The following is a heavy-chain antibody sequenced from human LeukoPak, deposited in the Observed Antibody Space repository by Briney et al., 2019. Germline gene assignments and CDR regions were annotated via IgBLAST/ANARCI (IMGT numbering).Heavy chain of an antibody. CDR3: ARAGHYFDY. CDR2: IKQDGSEK. D-gene: IGHD1-14*01. Sequence: GGSLRLSCVTSPGYGFTSHWMNWVRQAPGKGLEWVANIKQDGSEKYYVDSVKGRFTISRDNAKNSLYLQMNSLRAEDTAVYYCARAGHYFDYWGQGTLVTVSS. CDR1: PGYGFTSHW. J-gene: IGHJ4*02. V-gene: IGHV3-7*01.